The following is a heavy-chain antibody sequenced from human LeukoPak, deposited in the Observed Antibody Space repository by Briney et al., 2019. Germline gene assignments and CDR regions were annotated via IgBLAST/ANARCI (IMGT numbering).Heavy chain of an antibody. CDR2: ISPYDGNT. CDR1: GYSFATYD. CDR3: AREGD. V-gene: IGHV1-18*01. Sequence: ASVKVSCKASGYSFATYDISWVRQAPGQGLEWMGWISPYDGNTKYSQKFQGRVTLTTETSTTTAYMELRNLRSDDTAVYYCAREGDWGQGTLVTVSS. J-gene: IGHJ1*01.